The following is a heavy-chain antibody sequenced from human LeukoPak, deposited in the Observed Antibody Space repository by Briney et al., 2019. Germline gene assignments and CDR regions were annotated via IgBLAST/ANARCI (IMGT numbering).Heavy chain of an antibody. CDR2: ISRGGSDI. J-gene: IGHJ4*02. Sequence: GGSLRLSCAASGFTSSNYELNWVRQAPGQGLEWVSYISRGGSDIYYADSVKGRFTISSDNAKTSVYLQMNSLRAEDTAVYYCARAQLLRLENFLDYWGQGTLVTVSS. D-gene: IGHD4-23*01. V-gene: IGHV3-48*03. CDR3: ARAQLLRLENFLDY. CDR1: GFTSSNYE.